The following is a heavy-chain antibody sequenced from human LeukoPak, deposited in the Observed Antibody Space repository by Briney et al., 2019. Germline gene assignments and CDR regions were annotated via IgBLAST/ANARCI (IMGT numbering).Heavy chain of an antibody. J-gene: IGHJ4*02. Sequence: SETLSLTCTVSGGSISSYYWSWIRQPPGKGLEWIGYIYYSGSTNYNPSLKSRVTISVDTSKNQFSLKLSSVTAADTAVYYCALGDYRDYFDYWGKGTLVTVSS. CDR1: GGSISSYY. CDR3: ALGDYRDYFDY. CDR2: IYYSGST. V-gene: IGHV4-59*01. D-gene: IGHD4-11*01.